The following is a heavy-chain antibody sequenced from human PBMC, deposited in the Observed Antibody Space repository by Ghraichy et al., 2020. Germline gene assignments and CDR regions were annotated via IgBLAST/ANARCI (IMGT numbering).Heavy chain of an antibody. D-gene: IGHD3-22*01. J-gene: IGHJ4*02. V-gene: IGHV1-2*02. Sequence: ASVKVSCKASGYTFTGYYMHWVRQAPGQGLEWMGWINPNSGGTNYAQKFQGRVTMTRDTSISTAYMELSRLRSDDTAVYYCARDQKPRFGDSSGYYDYWGQGTLVTVSS. CDR3: ARDQKPRFGDSSGYYDY. CDR2: INPNSGGT. CDR1: GYTFTGYY.